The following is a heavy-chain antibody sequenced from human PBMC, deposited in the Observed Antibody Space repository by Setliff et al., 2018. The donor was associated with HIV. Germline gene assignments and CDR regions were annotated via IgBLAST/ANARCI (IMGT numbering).Heavy chain of an antibody. CDR2: INPNSGGT. Sequence: RASVKVSCKASGDTFSGHCMHWVRQAPGQGLEWLGWINPNSGGTKYAQKFQGRLTMTRDTSITTVYMELSRLRSDDTAVYYCATDGSVVVVAGSGFDPWGQGTLVTVPQ. CDR1: GDTFSGHC. CDR3: ATDGSVVVVAGSGFDP. J-gene: IGHJ5*02. V-gene: IGHV1-2*02. D-gene: IGHD2-15*01.